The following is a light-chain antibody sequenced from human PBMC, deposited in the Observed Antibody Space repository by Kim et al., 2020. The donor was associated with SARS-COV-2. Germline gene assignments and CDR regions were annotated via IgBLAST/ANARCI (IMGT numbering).Light chain of an antibody. CDR3: QAWDSGITYV. J-gene: IGLJ1*01. CDR1: KLGDKY. Sequence: ELTQPPSVSVSPGQPASITCSGDKLGDKYVCWYQQKPGQSPVLVIYQDTKRPSGIPGRFSGSKSGNTATLTIGGTQAMDEADYYCQAWDSGITYVFGTGTKVTVL. V-gene: IGLV3-1*01. CDR2: QDT.